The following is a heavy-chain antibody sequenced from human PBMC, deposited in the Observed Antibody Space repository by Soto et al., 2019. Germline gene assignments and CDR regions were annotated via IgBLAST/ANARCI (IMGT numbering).Heavy chain of an antibody. CDR2: IYPRDSDT. J-gene: IGHJ4*02. CDR1: GYSFTSYW. CDR3: ARQEVYGDLDY. D-gene: IGHD4-17*01. Sequence: GESLKISCKGSGYSFTSYWIVWVRQMPGKGLEWMGIIYPRDSDTTYSPSFQGQATISADKSISTAYLQWSSLKASDTAMYYCARQEVYGDLDYWGQGTLVTVSS. V-gene: IGHV5-51*01.